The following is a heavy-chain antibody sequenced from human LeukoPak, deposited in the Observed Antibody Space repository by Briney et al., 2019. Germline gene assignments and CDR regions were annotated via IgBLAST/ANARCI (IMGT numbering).Heavy chain of an antibody. J-gene: IGHJ4*02. CDR1: GYTFTGYY. V-gene: IGHV1-2*04. CDR2: INPNSGGT. Sequence: GASVKVSCKASGYTFTGYYMHWVRQAPGQGLEWMGWINPNSGGTNYAQKFQGWVTMTRDTSISTAYMELSRLRSDDTAVYSCARDLARRGYSYGSLVYWGQGTLVTVSS. D-gene: IGHD5-18*01. CDR3: ARDLARRGYSYGSLVY.